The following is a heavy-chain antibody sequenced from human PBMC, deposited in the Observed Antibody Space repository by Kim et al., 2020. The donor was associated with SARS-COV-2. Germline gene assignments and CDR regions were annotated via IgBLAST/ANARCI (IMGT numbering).Heavy chain of an antibody. J-gene: IGHJ4*02. D-gene: IGHD6-6*01. CDR2: IYYGGST. CDR3: ATSYSNSNFDY. V-gene: IGHV4-59*01. Sequence: SETLSLTCTVSGGSISRYYCNWIRQPPGKELEWLGNIYYGGSTNHNPSLNSRVTISVDTSKHQFSLRLSSVTAADTAVYYCATSYSNSNFDYWGQGTLVTVSS. CDR1: GGSISRYY.